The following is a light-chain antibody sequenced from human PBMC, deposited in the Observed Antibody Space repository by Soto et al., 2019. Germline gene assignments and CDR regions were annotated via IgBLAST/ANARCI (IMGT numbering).Light chain of an antibody. Sequence: QSALTQPASVSGSPGQSITISFTVTISDVVIYNLVSFYQQHPFKAPKLMIYDFIKLPSLFSNRFSVSNSGDTSSLTISGXQAKDEYEYDCNSYTSSSTYVFGTGTKVTVL. CDR2: DFI. CDR1: ISDVVIYNL. V-gene: IGLV2-14*02. J-gene: IGLJ1*01. CDR3: NSYTSSSTYV.